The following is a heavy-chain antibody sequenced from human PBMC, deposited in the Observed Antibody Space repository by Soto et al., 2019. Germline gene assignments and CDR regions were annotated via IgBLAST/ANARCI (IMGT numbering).Heavy chain of an antibody. CDR2: IWYDGSNK. J-gene: IGHJ4*02. Sequence: GGSLRLSCAASGFTFSSYGMHWVRQAPGKGLEWVAVIWYDGSNKYYADSVKGRFTISRDNSKNTLYLQMNSLRAEDTAVYYCARDGVTMVRGHLDYWGQGTLVTVSS. V-gene: IGHV3-33*01. D-gene: IGHD3-10*01. CDR1: GFTFSSYG. CDR3: ARDGVTMVRGHLDY.